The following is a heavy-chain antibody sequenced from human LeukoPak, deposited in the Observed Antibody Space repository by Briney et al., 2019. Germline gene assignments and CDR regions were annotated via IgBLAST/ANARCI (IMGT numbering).Heavy chain of an antibody. Sequence: PGGSLRLSCVASGFTFSNYAMSWVRLAPGRGLEWVSVISGSGLTTFYADSVKGRFTISRDNSKSTLYLQMNSLRAEDTAVYYCAKERREQSRDNYFDYWGQGTLVTVSS. D-gene: IGHD1-26*01. V-gene: IGHV3-23*01. CDR1: GFTFSNYA. J-gene: IGHJ4*02. CDR2: ISGSGLTT. CDR3: AKERREQSRDNYFDY.